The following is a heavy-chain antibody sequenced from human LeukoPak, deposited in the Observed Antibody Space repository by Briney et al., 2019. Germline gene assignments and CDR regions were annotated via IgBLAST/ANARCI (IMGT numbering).Heavy chain of an antibody. Sequence: NPSETLSLTCTVSGGSISNYYWSWIRQPPGKGLEWIGSIYYSGSTYYNPSLKSRVTISVDTSKNQFSLKLSSVTAADTAVYYCARRQGAFDIWGQGTMVTVSS. J-gene: IGHJ3*02. CDR3: ARRQGAFDI. V-gene: IGHV4-59*05. CDR1: GGSISNYY. CDR2: IYYSGST.